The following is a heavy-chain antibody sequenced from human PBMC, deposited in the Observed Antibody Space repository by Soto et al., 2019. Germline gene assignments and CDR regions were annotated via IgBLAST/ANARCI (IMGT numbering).Heavy chain of an antibody. CDR3: AKDLRGTMSSYFDY. CDR2: ISYDGSNK. D-gene: IGHD3-10*02. Sequence: GGSLRLSCAASGFTFSSYGMHWVRQAPGKGLEWVAVISYDGSNKYYADSVKGRFTISRDNSKNTLYLQMNSLRAEDTAVYYSAKDLRGTMSSYFDYWGQGTLVTVSS. V-gene: IGHV3-30*18. J-gene: IGHJ4*02. CDR1: GFTFSSYG.